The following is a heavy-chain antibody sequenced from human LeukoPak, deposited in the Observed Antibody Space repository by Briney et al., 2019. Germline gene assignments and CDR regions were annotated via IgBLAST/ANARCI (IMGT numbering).Heavy chain of an antibody. V-gene: IGHV1-2*06. CDR2: INPNSGGT. J-gene: IGHJ5*02. Sequence: ASVKVSCKASGYTFTGYYMHWVRQAPGQGLEWMGRINPNSGGTNYAQKFQGRVTMTRDTSISTAYMELSRLRSDDTAMYYCARVGCSGGSCAYYWFDPWGQGTLVTVSS. D-gene: IGHD2-15*01. CDR3: ARVGCSGGSCAYYWFDP. CDR1: GYTFTGYY.